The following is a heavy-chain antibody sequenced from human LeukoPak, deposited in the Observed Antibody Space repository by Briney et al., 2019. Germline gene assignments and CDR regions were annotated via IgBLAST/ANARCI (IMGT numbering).Heavy chain of an antibody. Sequence: GGSLRLSCAASGFTFDDYGMSWVRQAPGKGLEWVSGINWNGGSTGYADSVKGRFTISRDNAKNSLYLQMNSLRAEDTALYYCARISISGYTRALFDYWGQGTLVTVSS. V-gene: IGHV3-20*04. J-gene: IGHJ4*02. CDR1: GFTFDDYG. CDR2: INWNGGST. CDR3: ARISISGYTRALFDY. D-gene: IGHD5-18*01.